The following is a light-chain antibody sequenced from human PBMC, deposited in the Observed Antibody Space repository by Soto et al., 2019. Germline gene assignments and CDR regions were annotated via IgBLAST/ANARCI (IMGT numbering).Light chain of an antibody. J-gene: IGLJ2*01. Sequence: QTVVTQPASVSGSPGQSIAISCTGTSSDVGGYNYVSWYQQHPGKAPKLTIYDVSNRPSGVSNRFSGSKSGNTASLTISGLQAEDEADYYCTSYTSSSTVVFGGGTKLTVL. CDR2: DVS. V-gene: IGLV2-14*01. CDR1: SSDVGGYNY. CDR3: TSYTSSSTVV.